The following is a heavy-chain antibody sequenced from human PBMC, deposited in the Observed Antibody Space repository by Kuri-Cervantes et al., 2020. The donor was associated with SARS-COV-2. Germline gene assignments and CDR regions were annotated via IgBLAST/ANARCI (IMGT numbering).Heavy chain of an antibody. D-gene: IGHD3-3*01. CDR1: GGTFSSYA. V-gene: IGHV1-69*06. J-gene: IGHJ4*02. Sequence: SVKVSCKASGGTFSSYAISWVRQAPGQGLEWMGGIIPIFGTANYAQKFQGRVTITADKSTSTAYMELSSLRSEDTAVYYCATTPLRSGYYIPPYYWGQGTLVTVSS. CDR3: ATTPLRSGYYIPPYY. CDR2: IIPIFGTA.